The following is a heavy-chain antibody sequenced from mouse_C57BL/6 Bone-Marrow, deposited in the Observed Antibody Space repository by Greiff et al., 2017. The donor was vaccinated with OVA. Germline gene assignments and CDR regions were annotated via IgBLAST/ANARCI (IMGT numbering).Heavy chain of an antibody. Sequence: VQLQPPWAELVKPGASVKMSCKASGYTFTSYWITWVKQRPGQGLEWIGDIYPGSGSTNYNEKVKSKATLTVDTSSSTAYMQLSSLTSEASAVYYCARYYYGSPGYFDYWGQGTTLTVSS. CDR3: ARYYYGSPGYFDY. D-gene: IGHD1-1*01. V-gene: IGHV1-55*01. CDR2: IYPGSGST. CDR1: GYTFTSYW. J-gene: IGHJ2*01.